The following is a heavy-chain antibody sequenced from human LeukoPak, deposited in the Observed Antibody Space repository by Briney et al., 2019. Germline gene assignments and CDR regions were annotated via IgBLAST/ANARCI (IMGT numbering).Heavy chain of an antibody. CDR2: ISNTGST. D-gene: IGHD3-9*01. Sequence: SETLSLTCTDSGGSIRSYYWSWIRQPPGKGLDWFAYISNTGSTNYNPSLKSRVTISEDTSQNQFSLKLTSVTAADTAVYYCARLAPAFTGYANWLDPWGQGTLVTVSS. CDR3: ARLAPAFTGYANWLDP. CDR1: GGSIRSYY. J-gene: IGHJ5*02. V-gene: IGHV4-59*08.